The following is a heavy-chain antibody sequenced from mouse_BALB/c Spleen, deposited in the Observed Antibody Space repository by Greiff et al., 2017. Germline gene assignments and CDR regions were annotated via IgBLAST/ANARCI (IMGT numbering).Heavy chain of an antibody. J-gene: IGHJ3*01. CDR3: AIYYDYDGLAY. D-gene: IGHD2-4*01. V-gene: IGHV2-9*02. CDR2: IWAGGST. CDR1: GFSLTSYG. Sequence: VQLQQSGPGLVAPSQSLSITCTVSGFSLTSYGVHWVRQPPGKGLEWLGVIWAGGSTNYNSALMSRLSISKDNSKSQVFLKMNSLQTDDTAMYYCAIYYDYDGLAYWGQGTLVTVSA.